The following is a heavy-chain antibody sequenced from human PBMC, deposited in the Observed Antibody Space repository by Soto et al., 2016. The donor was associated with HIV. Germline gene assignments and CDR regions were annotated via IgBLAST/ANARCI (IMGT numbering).Heavy chain of an antibody. CDR1: GFNFSSYW. J-gene: IGHJ4*02. V-gene: IGHV3-74*01. D-gene: IGHD3-3*01. CDR3: ARDRFFLESVPSTI. Sequence: EVQLVESGGGLVQPGGSLRLSCAASGFNFSSYWMHWVRQAPGKGLMWVSRINSDGSSTRYADSVKGRFTISRDNAKNTLYLQMNSLRAEDTAVYYCARDRFFLESVPSTIRGQGTLVTVSS. CDR2: INSDGSST.